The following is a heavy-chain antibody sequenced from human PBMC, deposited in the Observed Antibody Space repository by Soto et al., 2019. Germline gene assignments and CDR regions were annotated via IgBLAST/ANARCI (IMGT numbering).Heavy chain of an antibody. J-gene: IGHJ4*02. V-gene: IGHV5-51*01. D-gene: IGHD3-22*01. CDR1: GYSFTSYW. Sequence: PGESLKISCKGSGYSFTSYWIGWVRQMPGKGLEWMGIIYPGDSDTRYSPSFQGQVTISADKSISTAYLQWSSLKASDTAMYYCARYYYDSSGYYLPYYFDYWGQGPLVTVSS. CDR2: IYPGDSDT. CDR3: ARYYYDSSGYYLPYYFDY.